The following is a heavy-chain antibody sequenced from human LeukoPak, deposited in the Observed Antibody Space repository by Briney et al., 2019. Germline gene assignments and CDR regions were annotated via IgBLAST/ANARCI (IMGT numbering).Heavy chain of an antibody. CDR3: ARHSGSGSFRYWFFDL. Sequence: SETLSLTCTVSGGSLGIHYWSWVRQPAGKGLEWIGRIFACGSTSYNPSLKSRITMSQDTSKNQFSLNLTSLTAADTAIYYCARHSGSGSFRYWFFDLWGRGTLVTVSS. CDR1: GGSLGIHY. D-gene: IGHD3-10*01. J-gene: IGHJ2*01. V-gene: IGHV4-4*07. CDR2: IFACGST.